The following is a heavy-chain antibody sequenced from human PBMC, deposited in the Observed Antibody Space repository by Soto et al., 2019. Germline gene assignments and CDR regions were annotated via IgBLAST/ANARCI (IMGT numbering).Heavy chain of an antibody. CDR1: GFTFSSYA. CDR3: AKDQQRLDSSGYYTPLGFDY. V-gene: IGHV3-43*01. J-gene: IGHJ4*02. Sequence: PGGSLRLSCAASGFTFSSYAMSWVRQAPGKGLEWVSLISWDGGSTYYADSVKGRFTISRDNSKNSLYLQMNSLRTEDTALYYCAKDQQRLDSSGYYTPLGFDYWGQGTLVTVSS. CDR2: ISWDGGST. D-gene: IGHD3-22*01.